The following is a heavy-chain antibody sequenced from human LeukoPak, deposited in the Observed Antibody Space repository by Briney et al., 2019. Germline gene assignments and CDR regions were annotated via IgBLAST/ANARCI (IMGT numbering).Heavy chain of an antibody. D-gene: IGHD3-10*01. J-gene: IGHJ4*02. CDR2: IYSGGST. CDR1: GFIVSSKY. Sequence: GGSLRLSCAASGFIVSSKYMSWVRQAPGKGLEWVSIIYSGGSTYCADSVKGRFTISRDNSKNTLYLQMNSLRAEDTAVYYCARDIRGLGSCFDYWGQGTLVTVSS. V-gene: IGHV3-53*01. CDR3: ARDIRGLGSCFDY.